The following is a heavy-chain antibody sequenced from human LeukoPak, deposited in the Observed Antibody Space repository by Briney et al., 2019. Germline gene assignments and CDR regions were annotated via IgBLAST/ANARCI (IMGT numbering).Heavy chain of an antibody. D-gene: IGHD3-3*01. CDR2: ISSSGSTI. CDR1: GFTFSDYY. CDR3: ARGGITGSTDYDFWSGYALVYFDY. Sequence: GGSLRLSCAASGFTFSDYYMSWIRQAPGKGLEWVSYISSSGSTIYYADSVKGRFTISRDNAKNSLYLQMNSLRAEDTAVYYCARGGITGSTDYDFWSGYALVYFDYWGQGTLVTVSS. V-gene: IGHV3-11*04. J-gene: IGHJ4*02.